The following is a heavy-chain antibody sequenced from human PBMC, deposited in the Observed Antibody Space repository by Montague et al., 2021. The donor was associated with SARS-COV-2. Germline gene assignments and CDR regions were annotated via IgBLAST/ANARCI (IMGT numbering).Heavy chain of an antibody. CDR1: GGSISSGGYY. V-gene: IGHV4-39*01. Sequence: SETLSLTCTVSGGSISSGGYYWDWIRQPPGMGLEWIGTIYYSGSTDYNPSLKSRVTISVDTSRNQFSLKVSSVTAADTAVYYCATTGGPTTVAGPFDYWGQEPRSPSPQ. CDR3: ATTGGPTTVAGPFDY. J-gene: IGHJ4*01. D-gene: IGHD6-19*01. CDR2: IYYSGST.